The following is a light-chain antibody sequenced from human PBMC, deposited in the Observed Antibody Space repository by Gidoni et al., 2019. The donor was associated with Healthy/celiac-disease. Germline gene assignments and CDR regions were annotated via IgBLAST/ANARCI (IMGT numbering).Light chain of an antibody. CDR2: AVS. V-gene: IGLV2-14*01. J-gene: IGLJ2*01. CDR3: SSYTSSSTVV. CDR1: SSDVGGYNY. Sequence: QSALTQPASVSRSPGQALTISCTGTSSDVGGYNYVSWYQQPPGTAPKLMIYAVSNRPSGVSNRFSGSKSGNTASLTISGLQAEDEAVYYCSSYTSSSTVVFGGGTKLTVL.